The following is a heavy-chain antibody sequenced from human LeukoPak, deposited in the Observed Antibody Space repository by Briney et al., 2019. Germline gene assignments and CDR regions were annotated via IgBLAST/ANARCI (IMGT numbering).Heavy chain of an antibody. V-gene: IGHV1-18*01. CDR3: ARDSQQLALYNWFDP. J-gene: IGHJ5*02. CDR1: GYTFTSYG. D-gene: IGHD6-13*01. Sequence: GASVKVSCKASGYTFTSYGISWVRQAPGQGLGWMVWISAYNGNTNYAQKLQGRVTMTTDTSTSTAYMELRSLRSDDTAVYYCARDSQQLALYNWFDPWGQGTLVTVSS. CDR2: ISAYNGNT.